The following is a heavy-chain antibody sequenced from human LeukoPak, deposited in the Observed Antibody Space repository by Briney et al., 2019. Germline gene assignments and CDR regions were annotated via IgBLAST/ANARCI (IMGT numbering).Heavy chain of an antibody. V-gene: IGHV4-34*01. J-gene: IGHJ4*02. D-gene: IGHD3-10*01. CDR3: ARGRRNGSGT. CDR1: GGSFSGYY. Sequence: SETLSLTCAVYGGSFSGYYWSGIRQPPGKGLEWIGEINHSGSTNYNPSLKRRVTISVATSKNQFSLKLSSVTAAAPAVYYCARGRRNGSGTWGQGTLVTVS. CDR2: INHSGST.